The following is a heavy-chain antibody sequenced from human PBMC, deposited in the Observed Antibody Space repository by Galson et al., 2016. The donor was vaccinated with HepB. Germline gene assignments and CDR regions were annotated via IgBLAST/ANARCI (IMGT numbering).Heavy chain of an antibody. CDR1: GYTFSSYD. Sequence: SVKVSCKASGYTFSSYDINWVRQATGQGLEWMGWMNPNSGKTGYAQKFQDRVTMTSNTSISTAYMELSSLSSEDTAVYYCARSGSNWWEGLDYWGQGTLVARSS. V-gene: IGHV1-8*01. D-gene: IGHD6-13*01. CDR3: ARSGSNWWEGLDY. J-gene: IGHJ4*02. CDR2: MNPNSGKT.